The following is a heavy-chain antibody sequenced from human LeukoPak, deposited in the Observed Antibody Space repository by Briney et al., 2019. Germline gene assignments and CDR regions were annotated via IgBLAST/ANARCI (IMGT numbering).Heavy chain of an antibody. V-gene: IGHV3-23*01. Sequence: GGSLRLSCAASGFNFCSYSMTWVRQAPGKGLEWVSVISADSATTFYADSVKGRFTISRDNAKNTVFLPMSSLRAEDTALYYCARKSASGNYPLDYWGQGTLVTVSS. CDR1: GFNFCSYS. CDR2: ISADSATT. CDR3: ARKSASGNYPLDY. D-gene: IGHD3-10*01. J-gene: IGHJ4*02.